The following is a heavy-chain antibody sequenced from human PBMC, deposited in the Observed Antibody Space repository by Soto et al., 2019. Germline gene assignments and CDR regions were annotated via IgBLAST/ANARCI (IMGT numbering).Heavy chain of an antibody. CDR3: ARTDGDLDY. CDR2: MNPKSGYT. J-gene: IGHJ4*01. V-gene: IGHV1-8*01. D-gene: IGHD4-17*01. Sequence: QVQLVQSGAEVKKPGASVKVSCKTSGYTFTRYDINWVRQATGQGLEWMGWMNPKSGYTGSAQRFQGRITMTRXTSISTAYMELSSLRSEDTAMYYCARTDGDLDYWGQGTLVTVSS. CDR1: GYTFTRYD.